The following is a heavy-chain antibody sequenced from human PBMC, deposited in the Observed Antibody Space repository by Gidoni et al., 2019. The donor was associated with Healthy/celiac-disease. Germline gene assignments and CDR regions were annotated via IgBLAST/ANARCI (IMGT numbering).Heavy chain of an antibody. CDR3: ARVGYYYGSGSSGWFDP. J-gene: IGHJ5*02. V-gene: IGHV4-59*01. Sequence: QVQLQESGPGLVKPSETLSLTCTVSGGSISSYYWSWIRQPPGKGLEWIGYIYYSGSTNYNPSLKSRVTISVDTSKNQFSLKLSSVTAADTAVYYCARVGYYYGSGSSGWFDPWGQGILVTVSS. D-gene: IGHD3-10*01. CDR2: IYYSGST. CDR1: GGSISSYY.